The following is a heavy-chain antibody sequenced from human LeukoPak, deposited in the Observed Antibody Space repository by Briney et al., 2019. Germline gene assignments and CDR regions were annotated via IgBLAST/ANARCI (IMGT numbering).Heavy chain of an antibody. CDR3: ARTLITSGSYDY. CDR2: IIPIFGTA. D-gene: IGHD1-14*01. CDR1: GGTFSSYA. V-gene: IGHV1-69*06. Sequence: SVKVSCKASGGTFSSYAISWVRQAPGQGLEWMGRIIPIFGTANYAQTFQGRVTITADKSTSTAYMELSTLRSEDTAVYYCARTLITSGSYDYWGQGTLVTVSS. J-gene: IGHJ4*02.